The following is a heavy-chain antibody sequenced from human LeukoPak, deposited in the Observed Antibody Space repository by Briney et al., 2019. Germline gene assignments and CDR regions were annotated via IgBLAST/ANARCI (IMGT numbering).Heavy chain of an antibody. Sequence: ASVKVSCKASGYTFTSYDINWVRQATGQGLEWMGWINPNSGNTGYAQKFQGRVTMTRNTSISTAYMELSSLRSEDTAVYYCARLVAARLSWFDPWGQGTLVTVSS. CDR2: INPNSGNT. V-gene: IGHV1-8*01. CDR1: GYTFTSYD. D-gene: IGHD6-6*01. CDR3: ARLVAARLSWFDP. J-gene: IGHJ5*02.